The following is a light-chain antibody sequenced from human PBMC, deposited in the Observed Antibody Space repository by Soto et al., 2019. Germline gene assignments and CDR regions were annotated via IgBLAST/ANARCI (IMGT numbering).Light chain of an antibody. CDR2: GNS. CDR3: QSCYVSLTGCI. Sequence: QSVLTQPPSVSGAPGQRITISCTGSNSNIGASHDVHWYHQLPGTPPKLLIYGNSNRPSGVPDRVSGSKSYTSASLVITGLQAEDEGDYFCQSCYVSLTGCIFGGGTKLTVL. V-gene: IGLV1-40*01. CDR1: NSNIGASHD. J-gene: IGLJ2*01.